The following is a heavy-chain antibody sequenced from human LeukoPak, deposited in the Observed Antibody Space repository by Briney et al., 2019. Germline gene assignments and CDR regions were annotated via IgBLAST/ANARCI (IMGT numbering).Heavy chain of an antibody. CDR2: IYYSGST. Sequence: SETLSLTCTVSGGSISSYYWSWIRQPPGKGLEWIGYIYYSGSTNYNPSLKSRVTISVDTSKNQFSLKLSSVTAADTAVYYCACGDYGGQFDYWGQGTLVTVSS. J-gene: IGHJ4*02. V-gene: IGHV4-59*01. CDR3: ACGDYGGQFDY. D-gene: IGHD4-23*01. CDR1: GGSISSYY.